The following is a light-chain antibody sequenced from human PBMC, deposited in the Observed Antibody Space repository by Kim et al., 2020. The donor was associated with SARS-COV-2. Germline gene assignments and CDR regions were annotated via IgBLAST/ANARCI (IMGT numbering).Light chain of an antibody. V-gene: IGLV3-1*01. J-gene: IGLJ2*01. Sequence: SELTQPPSVSVSPGQTASITCSGDKLGDKYAYWYQQKPGHSPVLVMYHNTKRPSGIPERFSGSNSGNTATLTISGTQAMDEADYYCQAWDSSAGVFGGGTQLTVL. CDR1: KLGDKY. CDR3: QAWDSSAGV. CDR2: HNT.